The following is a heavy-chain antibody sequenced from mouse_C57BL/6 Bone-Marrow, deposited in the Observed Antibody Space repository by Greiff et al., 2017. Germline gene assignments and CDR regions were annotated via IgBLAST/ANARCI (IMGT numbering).Heavy chain of an antibody. Sequence: EVHLVESGPELVKPGASVKMSCKASGYTFTDYNMHWVKQSHGKSLEWIGYINPNTGGTSYNQKFKGKATLTVNKSSSTAYMELRSLTSEDSAVYYCARLGDYPWFAYWGQGTLVTVSA. CDR2: INPNTGGT. D-gene: IGHD2-4*01. CDR3: ARLGDYPWFAY. J-gene: IGHJ3*01. CDR1: GYTFTDYN. V-gene: IGHV1-22*01.